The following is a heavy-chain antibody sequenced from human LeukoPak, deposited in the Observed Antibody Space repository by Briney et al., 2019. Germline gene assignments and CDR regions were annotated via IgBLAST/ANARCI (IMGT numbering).Heavy chain of an antibody. V-gene: IGHV3-30*02. CDR3: ARESIAARFSIFDP. CDR1: GFTFSNYG. D-gene: IGHD6-6*01. Sequence: GGSLRLSCAASGFTFSNYGMHWVRQAPGKGLEWVAYMRSEGDNKYYADSVKGRFTISRDNAKNSLYLQMNSLRAEDTAVYYCARESIAARFSIFDPWGQGTLVTVSS. J-gene: IGHJ5*02. CDR2: MRSEGDNK.